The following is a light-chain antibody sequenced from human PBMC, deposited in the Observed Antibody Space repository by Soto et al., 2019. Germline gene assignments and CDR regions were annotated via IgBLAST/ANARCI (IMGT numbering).Light chain of an antibody. J-gene: IGKJ1*01. CDR1: QSVASNS. V-gene: IGKV3-20*01. CDR2: GAS. CDR3: QQYGDSPGT. Sequence: IVLTQSPGTLSLSPGDRVTLSCGASQSVASNSLAWYQQKDGQSPRLLIYGASSRATGIPARFSGSGSGTDFILTITRLEPEDFALDYCQQYGDSPGTFGQGTRLEI.